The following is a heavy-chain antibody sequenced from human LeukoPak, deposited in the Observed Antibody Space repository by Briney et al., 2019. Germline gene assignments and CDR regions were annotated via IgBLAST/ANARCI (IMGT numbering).Heavy chain of an antibody. CDR1: GLSFTNYW. Sequence: QPGGSLRLSCAASGLSFTNYWMSWVRQAPGKGLEWVANVKEDGTTKQYVDSVKGRFTISRDNAKNSLYLQMDSLRAEDTAVYYCVSQEVVPHWGQGTLVSVSS. D-gene: IGHD2-15*01. CDR2: VKEDGTTK. CDR3: VSQEVVPH. J-gene: IGHJ4*02. V-gene: IGHV3-7*01.